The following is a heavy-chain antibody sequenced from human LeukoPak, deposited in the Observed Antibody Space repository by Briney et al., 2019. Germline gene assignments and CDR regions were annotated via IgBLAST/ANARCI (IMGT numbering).Heavy chain of an antibody. CDR3: ARRYIVVVVAATQARDAFDI. CDR2: IYYSGST. CDR1: GGSISSSSYY. J-gene: IGHJ3*02. V-gene: IGHV4-39*01. Sequence: SSETLSLTCTVSGGSISSSSYYWGWIRQPPGKGLEWIGSIYYSGSTYYNPSLKSRVTISVDTSKNQFSLKLSSVTAADTAVYYCARRYIVVVVAATQARDAFDIWGQGTMVTVSS. D-gene: IGHD2-15*01.